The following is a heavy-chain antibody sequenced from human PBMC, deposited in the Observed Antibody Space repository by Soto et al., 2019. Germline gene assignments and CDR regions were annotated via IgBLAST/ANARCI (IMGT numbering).Heavy chain of an antibody. CDR1: GYIFTNHY. J-gene: IGHJ3*02. V-gene: IGHV1-46*01. D-gene: IGHD3-10*01. CDR2: INPSGGST. CDR3: ARVSGITMVRGVRDAFDI. Sequence: ASVKVSCKASGYIFTNHYIHWVRQAPGQGLEWMGIINPSGGSTNYSQKLQGRVTMTRDTSTSTVYMELRSLRSDDTAVYYCARVSGITMVRGVRDAFDIWGQGTMVTVSS.